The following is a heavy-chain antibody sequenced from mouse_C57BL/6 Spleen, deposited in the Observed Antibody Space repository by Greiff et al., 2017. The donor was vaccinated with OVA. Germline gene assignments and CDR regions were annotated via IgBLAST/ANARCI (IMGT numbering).Heavy chain of an antibody. J-gene: IGHJ2*01. CDR3: ARTYTCSFDY. Sequence: EVKLMESGGGLVKPGGSLKLSCAASGFTFSDYGMHWVRQAPEKGLEWVAYISSFSNTIYYADTVTGRFTISRDNAKNTLFLQMTSLRSEDTAMYYCARTYTCSFDYWGQGTTLTVSS. CDR1: GFTFSDYG. CDR2: ISSFSNTI. V-gene: IGHV5-17*01.